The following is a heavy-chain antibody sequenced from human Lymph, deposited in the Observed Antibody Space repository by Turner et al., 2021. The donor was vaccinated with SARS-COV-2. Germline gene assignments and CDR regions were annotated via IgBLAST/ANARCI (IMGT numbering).Heavy chain of an antibody. Sequence: QVQLQQWGAGLLKPSETLSLTCAGCGGSFSGYYWSWIRQPPGKGLEWIGEINHSGSTNYNPSLKNRVTISVDTSKNQFSLKLSSVTAADTAVYYCARGGVDTAMVRYYYYGMDVWGQGTTVTVSS. CDR3: ARGGVDTAMVRYYYYGMDV. D-gene: IGHD5-18*01. CDR1: GGSFSGYY. V-gene: IGHV4-34*01. CDR2: INHSGST. J-gene: IGHJ6*02.